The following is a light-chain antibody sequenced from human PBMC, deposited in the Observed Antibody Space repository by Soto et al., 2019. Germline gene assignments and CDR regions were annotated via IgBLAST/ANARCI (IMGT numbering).Light chain of an antibody. J-gene: IGKJ4*01. CDR2: WAS. CDR3: QQYYSAPLT. V-gene: IGKV4-1*01. CDR1: QSVSHNSNKKTF. Sequence: DIVMTQSPDSLAVSLGERATINCKSSQSVSHNSNKKTFLAWFQQKPGQPPKLLIYWASTRESGVPDRFSGSGSGTDFTLTISSLQAEDVAVYYCQQYYSAPLTFGGGTKVEIK.